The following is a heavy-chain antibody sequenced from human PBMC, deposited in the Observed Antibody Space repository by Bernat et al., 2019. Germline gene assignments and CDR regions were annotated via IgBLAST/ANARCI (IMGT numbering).Heavy chain of an antibody. Sequence: EVQLVESGGGLVQPGGSLRLSCAASGFTFSSYWMHWVRQAPGKGLVWVSRINSDGSSTSYADSVEGRFTISRDNAKNTLYLQMNSLRAEDTAVYYCARAALGDTAMAHYYYYMDVWGKGTTVTVSS. CDR1: GFTFSSYW. D-gene: IGHD5-18*01. J-gene: IGHJ6*03. CDR2: INSDGSST. CDR3: ARAALGDTAMAHYYYYMDV. V-gene: IGHV3-74*01.